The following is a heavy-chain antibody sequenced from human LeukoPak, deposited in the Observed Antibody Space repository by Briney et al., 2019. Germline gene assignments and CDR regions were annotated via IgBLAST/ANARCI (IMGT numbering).Heavy chain of an antibody. CDR3: ARDKRRTTVATPLDY. V-gene: IGHV3-30*03. Sequence: GGSLRLSCAASGFTFSNYGMHWVRQAPGKGLEWVAVISHDGSNKYYVDSVKGRFTISRDNSKNTLYLQMNSLRPEDTAVYYCARDKRRTTVATPLDYWGQGTLVTVSS. J-gene: IGHJ4*02. CDR2: ISHDGSNK. D-gene: IGHD4-23*01. CDR1: GFTFSNYG.